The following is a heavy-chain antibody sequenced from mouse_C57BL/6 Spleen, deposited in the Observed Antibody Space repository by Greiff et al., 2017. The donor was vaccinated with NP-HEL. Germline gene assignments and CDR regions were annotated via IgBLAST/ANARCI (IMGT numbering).Heavy chain of an antibody. Sequence: EVKLQESGAELVRPGASVKLSCTASGFHIKDDYMHWVQQRPEQGLEWIGWIGPENGDTEYASKFQGKATRTADTSSNIAYLQLSSLTSEDTAVDYCTTGWLLLLDYWGQGTTLTVSS. D-gene: IGHD2-3*01. V-gene: IGHV14-4*01. CDR1: GFHIKDDY. CDR2: IGPENGDT. J-gene: IGHJ2*01. CDR3: TTGWLLLLDY.